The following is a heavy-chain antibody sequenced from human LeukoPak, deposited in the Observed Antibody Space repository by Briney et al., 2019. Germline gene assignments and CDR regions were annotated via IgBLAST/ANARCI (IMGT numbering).Heavy chain of an antibody. J-gene: IGHJ4*02. V-gene: IGHV1-18*04. CDR3: ARTELLREYYFDY. CDR1: GYTFTTCY. D-gene: IGHD1-26*01. Sequence: ASVKVSCKASGYTFTTCYMHWVRQAPGQGLEWMGWISAYNGNTNYAQKLQGRVTMTTDTSTSTAYMELRSLRSDDTAVYYCARTELLREYYFDYWGQGTLVTVSS. CDR2: ISAYNGNT.